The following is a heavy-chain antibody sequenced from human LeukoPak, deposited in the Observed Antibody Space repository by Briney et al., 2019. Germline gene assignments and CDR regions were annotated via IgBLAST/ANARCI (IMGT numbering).Heavy chain of an antibody. V-gene: IGHV4-31*03. Sequence: SQTLSLTCTVSGDSISSANYYWSWIRQHSGKGLEWIGYIYYSGSTYHSPSLKNRITISLDTSKNQFSLKLSSVTAADTAVYYCARLKRGLRLNWFDPWGQGTLVTVSS. CDR1: GDSISSANYY. CDR3: ARLKRGLRLNWFDP. J-gene: IGHJ5*02. CDR2: IYYSGST. D-gene: IGHD4-17*01.